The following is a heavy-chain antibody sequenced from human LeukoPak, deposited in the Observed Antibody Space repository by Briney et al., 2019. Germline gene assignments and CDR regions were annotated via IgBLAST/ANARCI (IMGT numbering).Heavy chain of an antibody. D-gene: IGHD5-24*01. CDR3: AKDDRWLQFCC. Sequence: GGSLRLSCAASAFSFSDYNMNWVRQAPGKGLEWVSGIIPSGHTTYYADSVRGRFTISRDNSRNTVYLQMNSLRAEDTAVYYCAKDDRWLQFCCWGQGTLVTVSA. CDR2: IIPSGHTT. J-gene: IGHJ4*02. V-gene: IGHV3-23*01. CDR1: AFSFSDYN.